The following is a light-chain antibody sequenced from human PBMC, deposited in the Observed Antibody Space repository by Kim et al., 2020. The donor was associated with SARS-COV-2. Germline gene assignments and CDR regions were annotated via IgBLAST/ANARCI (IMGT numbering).Light chain of an antibody. J-gene: IGLJ3*02. CDR3: ATWDSSLSVGV. V-gene: IGLV1-51*01. CDR2: DND. Sequence: QSVLKQPPSVSAAPGQKVTISCSGSRSNIGNNPVSWYQQFPGTAPRLITYDNDKRPSGIPDRFSSSKSGTSATLGITGLRTGDEADYYCATWDSSLSVGVFGGGTQLTVL. CDR1: RSNIGNNP.